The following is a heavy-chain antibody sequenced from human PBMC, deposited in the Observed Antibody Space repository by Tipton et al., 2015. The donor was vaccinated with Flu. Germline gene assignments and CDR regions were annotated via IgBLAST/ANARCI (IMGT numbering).Heavy chain of an antibody. CDR1: GFTFSSYW. CDR2: IKQDGSEK. CDR3: ARAIAAAASY. Sequence: SLRLSCVDSGFTFSSYWMSWVRQAPGKGLEWVANIKQDGSEKYYVDSVKGRFTISRDNAKNSLYPQMNSLRAEDTAVYYCARAIAAAASYWGQGTLVTVSS. D-gene: IGHD6-13*01. V-gene: IGHV3-7*03. J-gene: IGHJ4*02.